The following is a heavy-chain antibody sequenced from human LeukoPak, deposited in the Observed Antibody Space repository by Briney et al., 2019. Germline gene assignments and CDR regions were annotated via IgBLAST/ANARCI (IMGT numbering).Heavy chain of an antibody. CDR3: ASPSGSAFGERGYEVWYYMDV. D-gene: IGHD3-3*01. CDR1: RFTLCRYV. J-gene: IGHJ6*03. CDR2: ISSSVSTI. Sequence: GGAPRLSRAASRFTLCRYVIKAVRPAPRKGLGWVSYISSSVSTIYYADSVKGRFTISRDNAKTSLYLQMTSLRAEDTAVYYCASPSGSAFGERGYEVWYYMDVWGKGTTVTISS. V-gene: IGHV3-48*03.